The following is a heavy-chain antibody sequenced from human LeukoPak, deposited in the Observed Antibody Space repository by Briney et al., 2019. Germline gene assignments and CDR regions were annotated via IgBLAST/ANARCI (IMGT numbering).Heavy chain of an antibody. CDR1: GFTFSSYA. V-gene: IGHV3-23*01. Sequence: PGGSLRLSCAASGFTFSSYAMSWVRQAPGKGLEWVSAISGSGGSTYYAGSVKGRFTISRDNSKNTLSLQMNSLRAEDTAVYYSAVGSYLGRNFDYWGQGTLVTVSS. J-gene: IGHJ4*02. D-gene: IGHD1-26*01. CDR2: ISGSGGST. CDR3: AVGSYLGRNFDY.